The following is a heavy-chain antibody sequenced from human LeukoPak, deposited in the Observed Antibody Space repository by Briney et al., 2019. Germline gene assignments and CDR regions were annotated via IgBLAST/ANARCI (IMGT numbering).Heavy chain of an antibody. J-gene: IGHJ3*02. CDR3: ARSSGFDI. CDR1: GFTFSSYG. V-gene: IGHV3-48*02. CDR2: ISSTSGTI. Sequence: GGSLRLSCAASGFTFSSYGMNWVRQAPGQGLEWVSYISSTSGTIYYADSVKGRFTISRDNAKTSLYLQMDSLRDEDTAVYYCARSSGFDIWGQGTMVTVSS.